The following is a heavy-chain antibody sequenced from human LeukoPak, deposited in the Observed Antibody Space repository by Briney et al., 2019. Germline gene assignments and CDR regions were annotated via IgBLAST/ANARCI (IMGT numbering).Heavy chain of an antibody. CDR1: GFTFSDYF. V-gene: IGHV3-30*09. D-gene: IGHD7-27*01. Sequence: GKSLRLSCIASGFTFSDYFMIWVRQAPGKGLEWVAIMSEDGKFKHHADSVKGRFAISRDNSKNTLYLQMNSLRAEDTAVYYCAKTALGYFYTMDVWGQGTTVTVSS. CDR2: MSEDGKFK. CDR3: AKTALGYFYTMDV. J-gene: IGHJ6*02.